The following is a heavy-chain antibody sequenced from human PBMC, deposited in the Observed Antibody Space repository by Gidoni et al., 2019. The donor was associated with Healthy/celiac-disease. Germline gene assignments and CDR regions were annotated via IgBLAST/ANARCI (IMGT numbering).Heavy chain of an antibody. D-gene: IGHD6-19*01. CDR1: GFTFSSYG. J-gene: IGHJ4*02. CDR3: ARAGYSSGWYCDY. Sequence: QVQLVESGGGVVQPGRSLRLSCAAAGFTFSSYGMHWVRQAPGKGLEWVAVISNDGSNKYYADSVKGRFTISRDNSKNTLYLQMNSLRAEDTAVYYCARAGYSSGWYCDYWGQGTLVTVSS. V-gene: IGHV3-30*03. CDR2: ISNDGSNK.